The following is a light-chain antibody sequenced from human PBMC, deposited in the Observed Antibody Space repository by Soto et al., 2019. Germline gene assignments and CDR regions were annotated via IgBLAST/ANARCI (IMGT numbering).Light chain of an antibody. J-gene: IGKJ5*01. CDR3: QQYGSSPIT. V-gene: IGKV3-20*01. CDR2: GAS. CDR1: QSVGIN. Sequence: ETVLTQSPATLSLSPGERVSLSCRASQSVGINLAWYQQKPGQAPRLLIYGASSRATGIPDRFSGSGSGTDFTLTISRLEPEDFAVYYCQQYGSSPITFGQGTRLEIK.